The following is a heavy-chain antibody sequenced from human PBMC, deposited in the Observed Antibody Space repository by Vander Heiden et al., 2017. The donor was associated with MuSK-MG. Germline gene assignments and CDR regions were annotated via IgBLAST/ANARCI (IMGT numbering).Heavy chain of an antibody. CDR1: GSTFRTNY. Sequence: EVQLIQSGGVLVQPGGFLRLSRVVSGSTFRTNYLSWVRQAPGKVLEWVANRNQDGSEKYYVDSVKGRFTISRDNAENSLSLQMNSLRAEDTAVYYCARAHVSRGQCRWFDPWGHGTLVTVSS. J-gene: IGHJ5*02. V-gene: IGHV3-7*03. CDR3: ARAHVSRGQCRWFDP. CDR2: RNQDGSEK. D-gene: IGHD2-15*01.